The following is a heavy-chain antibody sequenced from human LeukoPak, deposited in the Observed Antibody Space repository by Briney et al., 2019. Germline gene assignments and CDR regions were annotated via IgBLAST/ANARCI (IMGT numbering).Heavy chain of an antibody. CDR1: GFTFSNYA. CDR2: ISGSGGTT. CDR3: AKARATYLYDTSGFSALDY. D-gene: IGHD3-22*01. J-gene: IGHJ4*02. V-gene: IGHV3-23*01. Sequence: PGGSLRLSCAASGFTFSNYAMGWVRQAPGKGLEWVSVISGSGGTTYYADSVKGRFTISRDNSKNTLYLQMNSLRAEDTAVYYCAKARATYLYDTSGFSALDYWGQGTLVTVSS.